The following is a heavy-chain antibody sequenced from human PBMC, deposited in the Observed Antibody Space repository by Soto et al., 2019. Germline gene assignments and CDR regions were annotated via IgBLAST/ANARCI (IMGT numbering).Heavy chain of an antibody. Sequence: QVQLQQWGAGLLKPSETLSLTCAVYGGFVSSGSYYWSWIRQPPGKGLEWIGEMSQSGGTHFNPSLMSRVTISVDTSKNQFSLQMSSVPAADTALYYCARVERGTATTVVDAFDIWGPGTMVTVSS. CDR2: MSQSGGT. D-gene: IGHD1-1*01. J-gene: IGHJ3*02. CDR3: ARVERGTATTVVDAFDI. CDR1: GGFVSSGSYY. V-gene: IGHV4-34*01.